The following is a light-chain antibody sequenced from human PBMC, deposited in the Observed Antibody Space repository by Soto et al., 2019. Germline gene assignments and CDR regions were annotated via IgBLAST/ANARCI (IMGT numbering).Light chain of an antibody. CDR1: QSVSSN. V-gene: IGKV3-15*01. Sequence: ETVMTQSPATLSVSPGGRATLSCRASQSVSSNLAWYQQKPGQAPRLLIFGASTRATGIPARFSGSGSGTGFTLTISSLQSEDFAVYYCQQYNKWPLTFGGGTKVEIK. CDR3: QQYNKWPLT. J-gene: IGKJ4*01. CDR2: GAS.